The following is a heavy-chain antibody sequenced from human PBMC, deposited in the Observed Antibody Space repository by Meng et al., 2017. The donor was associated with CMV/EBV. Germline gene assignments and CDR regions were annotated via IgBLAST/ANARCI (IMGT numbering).Heavy chain of an antibody. CDR1: GFTFSSYA. J-gene: IGHJ4*02. CDR3: ARVAIFGVALDY. Sequence: GESLKISCAASGFTFSSYAMHWVRQAPGTGLEWVAVISYDGSNKYYADSVKGRFTISRDNSKNTLYLQMNSLRAEDTAVYYCARVAIFGVALDYWGQGTLVTVSS. CDR2: ISYDGSNK. V-gene: IGHV3-30-3*01. D-gene: IGHD3-3*01.